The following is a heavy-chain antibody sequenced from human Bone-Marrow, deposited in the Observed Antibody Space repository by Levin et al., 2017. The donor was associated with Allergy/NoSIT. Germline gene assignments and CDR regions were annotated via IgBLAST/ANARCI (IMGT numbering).Heavy chain of an antibody. D-gene: IGHD4-11*01. CDR1: GGSVSTGDYY. J-gene: IGHJ6*04. CDR2: VSYSGST. CDR3: VREREDDYTQLLGIYYYSLDV. Sequence: SETLSLTCSVSGGSVSTGDYYWSWIRQSPGKGLEWLGYVSYSGSTMYHPSLKSRVAISLDTSENQFSLTLNSVTAADTAVYYCVREREDDYTQLLGIYYYSLDVWGKGTSVTVSS. V-gene: IGHV4-61*08.